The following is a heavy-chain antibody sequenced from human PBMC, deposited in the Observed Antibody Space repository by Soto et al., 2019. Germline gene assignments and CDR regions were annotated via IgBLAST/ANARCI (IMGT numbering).Heavy chain of an antibody. CDR2: IIPIFGTA. J-gene: IGHJ6*02. D-gene: IGHD3-10*01. V-gene: IGHV1-69*13. CDR3: ARVAPYYYGSGSSFLSYGMDV. CDR1: GYRFTSYY. Sequence: GASVKVSCKASGYRFTSYYMHWVRQAPGQGLEWMGGIIPIFGTANYAQKYQGRVTITADESTSTAYMELSSLRSEDTAVYYCARVAPYYYGSGSSFLSYGMDVWG.